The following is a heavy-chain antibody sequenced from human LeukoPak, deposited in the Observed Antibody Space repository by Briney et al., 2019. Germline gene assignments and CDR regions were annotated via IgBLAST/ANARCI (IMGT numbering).Heavy chain of an antibody. CDR1: GDSISGGGYY. CDR3: AREVLGYDWYFFDD. Sequence: SETLSLTCTVSGDSISGGGYYWSWIRQPPGKGLEWIGSINYSANTYYNPSLKSRVTISVDTSKNQFSLKLSSVTAADTAVYYCAREVLGYDWYFFDDWGQGTLVTVSS. V-gene: IGHV4-30-4*01. J-gene: IGHJ4*02. D-gene: IGHD5-12*01. CDR2: INYSANT.